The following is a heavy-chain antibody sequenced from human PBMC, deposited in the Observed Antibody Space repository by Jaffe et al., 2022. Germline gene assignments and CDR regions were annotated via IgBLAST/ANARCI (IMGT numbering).Heavy chain of an antibody. V-gene: IGHV3-30*02. Sequence: QVQLVESGGGVVQPGGSLRLSCAASGFTFSSYGMHWVRQAPGKGLEWVAFIRYDGSNKYYADSVKGRFTISRDNSKNTLYLQMNSLRAEDTAVYYCAKDPQYSSGWPYFDYWGQGTLVTVSS. CDR3: AKDPQYSSGWPYFDY. CDR1: GFTFSSYG. D-gene: IGHD6-19*01. J-gene: IGHJ4*02. CDR2: IRYDGSNK.